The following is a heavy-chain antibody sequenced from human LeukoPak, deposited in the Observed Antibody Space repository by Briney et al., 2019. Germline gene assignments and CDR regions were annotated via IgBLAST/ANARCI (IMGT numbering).Heavy chain of an antibody. V-gene: IGHV3-23*01. CDR2: ISGSGGST. CDR3: AREITMVRGVMGYFDY. Sequence: GGSLRLSCAASGFTFSSYAMSWVRQAPGKGLEWVSAISGSGGSTYYADSVKGRFTISRDNSKNTLYLQMNSLRAEDTAVYYCAREITMVRGVMGYFDYWGQGTLVTVSS. D-gene: IGHD3-10*01. CDR1: GFTFSSYA. J-gene: IGHJ4*02.